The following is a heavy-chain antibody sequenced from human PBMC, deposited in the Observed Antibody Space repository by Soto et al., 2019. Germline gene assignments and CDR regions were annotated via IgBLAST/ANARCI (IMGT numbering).Heavy chain of an antibody. J-gene: IGHJ1*01. CDR3: TTDSNSGSYFQH. D-gene: IGHD1-26*01. Sequence: GGSLRLSCAASGFTFSNAWMSWVRQAPGKGLEWVGRIKSKTDGGTTDYAAPMKGRFTISRDDSKNTLYLQMNSLKTEDTAVYYCTTDSNSGSYFQHWGQGTLVTVSS. CDR2: IKSKTDGGTT. CDR1: GFTFSNAW. V-gene: IGHV3-15*01.